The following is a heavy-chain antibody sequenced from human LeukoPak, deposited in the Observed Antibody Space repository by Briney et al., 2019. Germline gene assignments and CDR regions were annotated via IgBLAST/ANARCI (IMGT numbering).Heavy chain of an antibody. V-gene: IGHV3-30-3*01. CDR1: GFTFSSYA. D-gene: IGHD2-2*01. Sequence: GGSLRLSCAASGFTFSSYAMHWVRQAPGKGLEWVAVISYDGSNKYYADSVKGRFTISRDNSKNTLYLQMNSLRAEDTAVYYCAREVVPAASGGHGMDVWGQGTTVTVSS. CDR2: ISYDGSNK. CDR3: AREVVPAASGGHGMDV. J-gene: IGHJ6*02.